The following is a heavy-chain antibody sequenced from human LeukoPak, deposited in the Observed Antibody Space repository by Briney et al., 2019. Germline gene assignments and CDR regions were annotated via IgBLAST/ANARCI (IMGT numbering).Heavy chain of an antibody. V-gene: IGHV4-39*07. J-gene: IGHJ4*02. Sequence: PSETLSLTCTVSGGSISSSSYYWGWIRQPPGKGLEWIGSIYYSGSTNYNPSLKSRVTMSVDTSKNQFSLKLSSVTAADTAVYYCARSGPIAAAGILDYWGQGTLVTVSS. CDR2: IYYSGST. CDR3: ARSGPIAAAGILDY. D-gene: IGHD6-13*01. CDR1: GGSISSSSYY.